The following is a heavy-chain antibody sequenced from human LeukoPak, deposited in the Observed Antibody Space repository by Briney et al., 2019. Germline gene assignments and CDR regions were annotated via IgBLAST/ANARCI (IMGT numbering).Heavy chain of an antibody. CDR2: IIPIFGTA. V-gene: IGHV1-69*13. CDR3: ARGSTIFGVVIKRYYYYYMDV. D-gene: IGHD3-3*01. CDR1: GGTFSSYA. Sequence: SVKVSCKASGGTFSSYAISWVRQAPGQGLEWMGGIIPIFGTANYAQKFQGRVTITADESTSTAYMELSSLRSEDTAVYYCARGSTIFGVVIKRYYYYYMDVWGKGTTVTVSS. J-gene: IGHJ6*03.